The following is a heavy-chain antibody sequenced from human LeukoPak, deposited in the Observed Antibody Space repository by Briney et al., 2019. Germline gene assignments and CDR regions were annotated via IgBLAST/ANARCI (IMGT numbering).Heavy chain of an antibody. D-gene: IGHD2-21*02. J-gene: IGHJ4*02. CDR3: TRMTAGHDY. CDR2: INHSGYT. CDR1: GVPFDDYY. Sequence: SETLSLTCAVSGVPFDDYYWSWVRQTPGKALEWIGEINHSGYTNDSPSLKSRVTLSIDTSRKQFSLNLRSVTVADTGIYYCTRMTAGHDYWGQGTLVTVSS. V-gene: IGHV4-34*01.